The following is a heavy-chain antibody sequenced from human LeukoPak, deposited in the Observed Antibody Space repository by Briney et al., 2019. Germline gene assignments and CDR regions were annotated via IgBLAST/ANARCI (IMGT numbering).Heavy chain of an antibody. D-gene: IGHD1-1*01. CDR1: GYTFSNYD. Sequence: ASVKVSCKASGYTFSNYDINWMRQATGQGLEWMAWMSPTNGDTGYAQKFQGRVTLTRDTSMSTAYMELTSLTSEDTAVYFWARQWNWNQGGPFDIWGQGTLVTVSS. J-gene: IGHJ3*02. CDR2: MSPTNGDT. CDR3: ARQWNWNQGGPFDI. V-gene: IGHV1-8*03.